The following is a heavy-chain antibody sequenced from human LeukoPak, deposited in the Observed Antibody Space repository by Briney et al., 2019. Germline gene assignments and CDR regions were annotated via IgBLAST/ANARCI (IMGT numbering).Heavy chain of an antibody. CDR1: GFTFGDYA. D-gene: IGHD6-13*01. J-gene: IGHJ4*02. CDR3: ARTAASYYFDY. V-gene: IGHV4-38-2*02. Sequence: GSLRLSCTASGFTFGDYAMSWIRQPPGKGLEWIGSIYHSGSTYYNPSLKSRVTISVDTSRNQLSLKLSSVTAADTAVYYCARTAASYYFDYWGQGILVTVSP. CDR2: IYHSGST.